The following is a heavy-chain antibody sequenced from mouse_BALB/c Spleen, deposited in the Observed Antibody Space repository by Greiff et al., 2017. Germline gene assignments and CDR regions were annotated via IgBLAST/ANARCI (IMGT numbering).Heavy chain of an antibody. CDR2: IYPGNSDT. J-gene: IGHJ4*01. Sequence: EVQLQQSGTVLARPGASVKMSCKASGYSFTSYWMHWVKQRPGQGLAWIGAIYPGNSDTSYTQKFKGKATLTAVTSASTAYMELNSLTNEYSAVYHCTRSCDVGSSYDAMDYGGQGTTDTDSS. CDR3: TRSCDVGSSYDAMDY. V-gene: IGHV1-5*01. CDR1: GYSFTSYW. D-gene: IGHD1-1*01.